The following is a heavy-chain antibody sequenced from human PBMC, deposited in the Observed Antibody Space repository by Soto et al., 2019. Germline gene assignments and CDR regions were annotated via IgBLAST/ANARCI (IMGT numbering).Heavy chain of an antibody. V-gene: IGHV3-7*03. CDR2: IKQDGSEK. Sequence: GXLIVSWSASGFTVSSYWMSWVRQAPGKGLEWVANIKQDGSEKYYVDSVKGRFTISRDNAKNSLYLQMNSLRAEDTAVYYCARDRKAPDYWGQGTLVTVSS. J-gene: IGHJ4*02. CDR1: GFTVSSYW. CDR3: ARDRKAPDY.